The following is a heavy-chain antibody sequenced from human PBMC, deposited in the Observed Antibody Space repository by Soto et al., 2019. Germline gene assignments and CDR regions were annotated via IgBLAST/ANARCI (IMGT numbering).Heavy chain of an antibody. Sequence: TGGSLRLSCAASGFTFSSYGMHWVRQAPGKGLEWVAVISYDGSNKYYADSVKGRFTIPRDNSKNTLYLQMNSLRAEDTAVYYCAKDRGGYGSYFDYWGQGTLVTVSS. J-gene: IGHJ4*02. CDR3: AKDRGGYGSYFDY. V-gene: IGHV3-30*18. CDR1: GFTFSSYG. D-gene: IGHD5-12*01. CDR2: ISYDGSNK.